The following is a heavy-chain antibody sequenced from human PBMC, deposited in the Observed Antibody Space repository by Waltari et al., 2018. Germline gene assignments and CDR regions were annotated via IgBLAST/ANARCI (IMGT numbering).Heavy chain of an antibody. CDR1: GFTFSSYA. Sequence: EVQLVESGGGLVQPGGSLRLSCAASGFTFSSYAMSWVRQAPGKGLVWVAAVRCSGCSTFHADSLKGRFTIARDNSKNTLYLQMNSLRAEDTAVYYCAKDVPTLDTGGVDDAFDIWGQGTMVTVSS. CDR3: AKDVPTLDTGGVDDAFDI. CDR2: VRCSGCST. D-gene: IGHD2-8*02. J-gene: IGHJ3*02. V-gene: IGHV3-23*04.